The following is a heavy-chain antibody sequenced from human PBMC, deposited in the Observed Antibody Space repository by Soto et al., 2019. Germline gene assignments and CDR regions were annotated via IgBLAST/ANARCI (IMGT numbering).Heavy chain of an antibody. V-gene: IGHV5-51*01. Sequence: XESLKVYCQCSGNIFSNFGSALVLQLPGKGLEWMGIIYPGDYETRYSPSFHGKVTISADRSIGTAYLQWSSLEASDSPFYFCARSPRSSPYFDYWGQGALVTVSS. D-gene: IGHD6-13*01. J-gene: IGHJ4*02. CDR3: ARSPRSSPYFDY. CDR2: IYPGDYET. CDR1: GNIFSNFG.